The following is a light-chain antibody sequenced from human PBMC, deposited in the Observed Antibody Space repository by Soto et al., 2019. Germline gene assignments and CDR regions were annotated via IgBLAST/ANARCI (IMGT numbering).Light chain of an antibody. J-gene: IGLJ1*01. V-gene: IGLV2-14*01. CDR1: SSDVGVYNY. CDR3: SSFTNTSAYV. CDR2: DVS. Sequence: QSVLTQPASVSGSPGQSITISCTGTSSDVGVYNYVSWYQQHPGKAPKLMIYDVSNRPSGVSNRFSGSKSGNTASLTISGLQAEDEADYYCSSFTNTSAYVFGIGTKVTV.